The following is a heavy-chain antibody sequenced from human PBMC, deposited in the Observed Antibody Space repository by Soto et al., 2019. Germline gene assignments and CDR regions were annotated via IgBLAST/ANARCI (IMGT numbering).Heavy chain of an antibody. CDR3: AKVSGGSGRPEFEC. J-gene: IGHJ4*02. Sequence: VGSLRLSCTSSVFAFSSYIMNCVRHSPGKGLEWISTITADGGGTFYADSVKGRFTISRDNSKDTLYLQMDNLRAEDTALYYCAKVSGGSGRPEFECWGQGTQVNVSS. CDR1: VFAFSSYI. D-gene: IGHD6-19*01. V-gene: IGHV3-23*01. CDR2: ITADGGGT.